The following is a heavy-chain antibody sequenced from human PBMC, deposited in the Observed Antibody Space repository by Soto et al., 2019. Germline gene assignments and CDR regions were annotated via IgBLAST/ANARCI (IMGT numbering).Heavy chain of an antibody. J-gene: IGHJ3*02. D-gene: IGHD3-10*01. CDR2: IYYSGST. Sequence: PSETLSLTCTVSGGSISSYYWSWIRQPPGKGLEWIGYIYYSGSTNYNPSLKSRVTISVDTSKNQFSLKLSSVTAADTAVYYCARPHYHHQEGAYAFDIWGQGTMVTVSS. CDR3: ARPHYHHQEGAYAFDI. V-gene: IGHV4-59*08. CDR1: GGSISSYY.